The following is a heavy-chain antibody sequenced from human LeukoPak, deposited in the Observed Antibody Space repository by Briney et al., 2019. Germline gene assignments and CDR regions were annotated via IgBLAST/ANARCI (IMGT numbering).Heavy chain of an antibody. D-gene: IGHD2-15*01. CDR3: ARNKRMTPNDAFDI. J-gene: IGHJ3*02. CDR1: GFTVSSSY. V-gene: IGHV3-53*01. CDR2: IYRDGTT. Sequence: PGGSLRLSCAASGFTVSSSYMNWVRQVPGKGLEWVSVIYRDGTTYYADSVRGRFTISRDNSKNTLYLQMNSLRAEDTAMYYCARNKRMTPNDAFDIWGQGTVVTVSS.